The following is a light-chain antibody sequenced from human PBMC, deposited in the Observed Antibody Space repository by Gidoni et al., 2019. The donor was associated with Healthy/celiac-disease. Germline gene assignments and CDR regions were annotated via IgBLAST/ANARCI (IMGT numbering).Light chain of an antibody. J-gene: IGKJ2*01. Sequence: DLVMTQSPDSLAVSLGARATINCKSSQSVLSSSNNKNSLAWYQQKPGQPPKLLIYWASTRESGVPDRFSGSGSGTDFTLTISSLQAEDVAVYYCQQYYSTPDTFGQGTKLEIK. CDR3: QQYYSTPDT. CDR1: QSVLSSSNNKNS. V-gene: IGKV4-1*01. CDR2: WAS.